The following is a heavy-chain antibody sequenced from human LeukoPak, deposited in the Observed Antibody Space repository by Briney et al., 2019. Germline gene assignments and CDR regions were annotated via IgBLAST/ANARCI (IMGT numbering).Heavy chain of an antibody. Sequence: KPSETLSLTCTVSGGSISSYYWSWIRQPPGKGLEWIGYIYYSGNTNYNPSLKSRVTISVDTSKNQFSLKLSSVTAADTAVYYCARHLGYCSSTGCNSWFDPWGQGTLVIVSS. D-gene: IGHD2-2*03. CDR1: GGSISSYY. CDR3: ARHLGYCSSTGCNSWFDP. CDR2: IYYSGNT. J-gene: IGHJ5*02. V-gene: IGHV4-59*08.